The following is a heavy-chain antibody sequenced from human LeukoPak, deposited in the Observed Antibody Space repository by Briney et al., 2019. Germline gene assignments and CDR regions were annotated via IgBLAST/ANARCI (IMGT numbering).Heavy chain of an antibody. J-gene: IGHJ5*02. CDR2: IYYSGST. V-gene: IGHV4-31*03. CDR3: ARDRQGWFDP. CDR1: GGSISSGGYY. Sequence: SQTLSLTCTVSGGSISSGGYYWSWIRQHPGKGLEWIGYIYYSGSTYYNPSLKSRVTISVDTSKNQFSLKLSSVAAADTAVYYCARDRQGWFDPWGQGTLVTVSS.